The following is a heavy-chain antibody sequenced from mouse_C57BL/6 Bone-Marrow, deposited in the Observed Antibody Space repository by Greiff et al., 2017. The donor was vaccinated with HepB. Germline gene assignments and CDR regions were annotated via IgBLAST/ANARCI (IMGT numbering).Heavy chain of an antibody. D-gene: IGHD6-2*01. V-gene: IGHV1-50*01. CDR1: GYTFTSYW. CDR2: IDPSDSYT. CDR3: ARGLPYYFDY. Sequence: QVQLQQPGAELVKPGASVKLSCKASGYTFTSYWMQWVKQRPGQGLEWIGEIDPSDSYTNYNQKFKGKATLTVDTSSSTAYMQLSSLTSEDSAVYYCARGLPYYFDYWSQGTTLTVSS. J-gene: IGHJ2*01.